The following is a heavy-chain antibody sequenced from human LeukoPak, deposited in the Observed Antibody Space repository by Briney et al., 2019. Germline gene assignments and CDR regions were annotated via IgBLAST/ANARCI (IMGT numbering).Heavy chain of an antibody. Sequence: PSETLSLTCTVSGGSISSYYWSWIRQPPGKGLEWIGEINHSGSTNYNPSLKSRVTISVDTSKNQFSLKLSSVTAADTAVYYCARHSLRRNLAVYSYGYSYYFDYWGQGTLVTVSS. CDR3: ARHSLRRNLAVYSYGYSYYFDY. CDR2: INHSGST. D-gene: IGHD5-18*01. J-gene: IGHJ4*02. V-gene: IGHV4-34*01. CDR1: GGSISSYY.